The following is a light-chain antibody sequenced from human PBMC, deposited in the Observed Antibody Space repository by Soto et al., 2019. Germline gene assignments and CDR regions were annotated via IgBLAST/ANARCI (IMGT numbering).Light chain of an antibody. Sequence: QSALTQPASVSGSPGQSITISCTGTSSDVGGYNYVSWYQQHPGKAPKLMIFEVTNRPSGVSNRFSGSKSGNTASLTISGLQAEDEADYFCSSYSTSSSTRFGGGTKRTGL. J-gene: IGLJ2*01. CDR1: SSDVGGYNY. CDR2: EVT. CDR3: SSYSTSSSTR. V-gene: IGLV2-14*01.